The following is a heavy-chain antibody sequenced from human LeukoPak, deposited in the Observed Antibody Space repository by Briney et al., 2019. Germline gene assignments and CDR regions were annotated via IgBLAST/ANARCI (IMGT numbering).Heavy chain of an antibody. Sequence: SESLSLTCTASGGSISSYYWSWIRQPPGKGLEWIGYIYYSGSTNYNPSLKSRVTISVDTSKNQFSLKLSSVTAADTAVYYCASGYSSGWPDYWGQGTLVTVSS. D-gene: IGHD6-19*01. CDR2: IYYSGST. CDR3: ASGYSSGWPDY. J-gene: IGHJ4*02. V-gene: IGHV4-59*01. CDR1: GGSISSYY.